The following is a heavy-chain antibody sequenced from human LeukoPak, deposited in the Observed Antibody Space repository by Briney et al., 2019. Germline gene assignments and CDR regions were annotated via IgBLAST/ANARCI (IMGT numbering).Heavy chain of an antibody. J-gene: IGHJ4*02. D-gene: IGHD5-12*01. CDR2: IKYDGSEK. CDR3: ARDVGLSGYDLNDY. Sequence: PGGPLRLSCVDSGFTFGTYWMTWVRQAPGKGLEWVANIKYDGSEKYYVDSVKGRFTISRDNAKNSLYLQMNSLRAEDTAVYYCARDVGLSGYDLNDYWGQGTLVTVSS. V-gene: IGHV3-7*01. CDR1: GFTFGTYW.